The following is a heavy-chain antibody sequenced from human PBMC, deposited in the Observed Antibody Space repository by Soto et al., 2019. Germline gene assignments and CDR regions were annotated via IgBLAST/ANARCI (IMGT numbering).Heavy chain of an antibody. CDR3: ARPMTTVTNYYYGMDV. CDR1: GGTFSSYA. D-gene: IGHD4-17*01. J-gene: IGHJ6*02. V-gene: IGHV1-69*05. Sequence: QVQLVQSGAEVKKPGSSVKVSCKASGGTFSSYAISWVRQAPGQGLEWMGGIIPIFGTANYAQKFQGRVTITXXEXTXXAYMELSSLRSEDTAVYYCARPMTTVTNYYYGMDVWGQGTTVTVSS. CDR2: IIPIFGTA.